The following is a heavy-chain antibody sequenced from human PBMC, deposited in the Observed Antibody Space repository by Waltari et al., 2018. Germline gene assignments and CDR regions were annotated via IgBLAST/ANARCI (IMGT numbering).Heavy chain of an antibody. Sequence: EVQLVESGGGLVQPGGSLKLSCAASGFTFSGSAMHWVRQASGKGLEWVGRIRSKANSYATAYAASVKGRFTISRDDSKNTAYLQMNSLKTEDTAVYYCTTESLPGYSSSWYRYYYMDVWGKGTTVTVSS. CDR3: TTESLPGYSSSWYRYYYMDV. V-gene: IGHV3-73*01. CDR1: GFTFSGSA. CDR2: IRSKANSYAT. D-gene: IGHD6-13*01. J-gene: IGHJ6*03.